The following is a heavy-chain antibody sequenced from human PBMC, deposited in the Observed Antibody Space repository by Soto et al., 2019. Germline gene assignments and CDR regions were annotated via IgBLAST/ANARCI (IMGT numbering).Heavy chain of an antibody. CDR1: VLTFGNYA. V-gene: IGHV3-49*04. D-gene: IGHD2-21*01. Sequence: GGSLRLSCTASVLTFGNYAISWVRQAPGKGLEWVGIVRNQTYSETTQYAPSLKGRFTISRDDSSSIVYLQMSSLQVDDSAVYYCTSAVIPGMSSFFDSWGQGVLVTVS. CDR3: TSAVIPGMSSFFDS. CDR2: VRNQTYSETT. J-gene: IGHJ4*02.